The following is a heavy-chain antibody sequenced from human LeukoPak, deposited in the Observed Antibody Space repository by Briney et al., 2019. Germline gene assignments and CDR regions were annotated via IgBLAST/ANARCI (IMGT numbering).Heavy chain of an antibody. Sequence: GGSLRLSCAASGFTVSCNYMSWVRQARGKVLAWVPVIYSGGSTYYADSVKNRFTISRDNTKNTLYLQMNSLRAEDTAVYYCAWGYDYDSSGLYFRDYWGQGTLVTVSS. CDR1: GFTVSCNY. V-gene: IGHV3-53*01. J-gene: IGHJ4*02. CDR2: IYSGGST. D-gene: IGHD3-22*01. CDR3: AWGYDYDSSGLYFRDY.